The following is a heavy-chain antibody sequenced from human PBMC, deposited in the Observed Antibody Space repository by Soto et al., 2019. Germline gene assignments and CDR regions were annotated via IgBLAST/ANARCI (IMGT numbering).Heavy chain of an antibody. CDR1: GGSISSSNW. D-gene: IGHD6-19*01. V-gene: IGHV4-4*02. CDR2: IYHSGST. CDR3: ARGADAWGNNGWYGGGDC. J-gene: IGHJ4*02. Sequence: QVQLLESGPGLVKPSGTLSLTCAVSGGSISSSNWWSWVRQPPGKGLEWIGEIYHSGSTNYNPSLKIRVTISVDKSKNHFSLNLSSVTAADTAVYYCARGADAWGNNGWYGGGDCWGQGTLVTVSS.